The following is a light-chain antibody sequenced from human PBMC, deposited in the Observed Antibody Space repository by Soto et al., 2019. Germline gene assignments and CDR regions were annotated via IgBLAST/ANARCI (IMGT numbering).Light chain of an antibody. CDR3: QQYGSSPRT. Sequence: EIVLTQSPGTRSLSPGEGATLSCRASQSVSSYLAWYQQKPGQAPRLLIYDASNRATGIPDRFSGSGSGTDFTLTISRLEPEDFAVYYCQQYGSSPRTFGQGTKVDIK. CDR2: DAS. J-gene: IGKJ1*01. V-gene: IGKV3-20*01. CDR1: QSVSSY.